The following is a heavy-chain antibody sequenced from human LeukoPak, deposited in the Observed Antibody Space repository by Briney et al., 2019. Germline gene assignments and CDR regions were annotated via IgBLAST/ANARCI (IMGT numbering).Heavy chain of an antibody. CDR1: EFTFSNYA. CDR2: ISGGGGST. CDR3: AKGSGINHYHWIDP. J-gene: IGHJ5*02. V-gene: IGHV3-23*01. Sequence: GGSLRLSCAASEFTFSNYAMNWVRQAPGKGLEWVSGISGGGGSTYYADSVEGRFTISRDNSKNTLYLQMDSLRAEDTALYYCAKGSGINHYHWIDPWGQGTLVTVSS. D-gene: IGHD1-14*01.